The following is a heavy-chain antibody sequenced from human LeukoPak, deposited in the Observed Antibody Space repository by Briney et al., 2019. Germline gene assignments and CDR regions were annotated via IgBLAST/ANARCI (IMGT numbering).Heavy chain of an antibody. CDR1: GFSISNHW. CDR2: IRPDGSET. V-gene: IGHV3-7*05. Sequence: GGSLRLSCAASGFSISNHWMYWVRQAPGKGLEWVANIRPDGSETFYVDSVKGRFTVSRDNAKNSLYLEMNSLRAEDTAVYYCTRIIVEVVGVSDYCDYWGQGTLVTVSS. J-gene: IGHJ4*02. D-gene: IGHD2-2*01. CDR3: TRIIVEVVGVSDYCDY.